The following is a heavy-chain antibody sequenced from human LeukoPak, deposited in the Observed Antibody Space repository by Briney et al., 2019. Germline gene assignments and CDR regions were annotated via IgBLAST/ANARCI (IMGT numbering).Heavy chain of an antibody. D-gene: IGHD2-21*02. V-gene: IGHV3-64*01. CDR1: GFTFSSYA. CDR2: ISSNGGST. J-gene: IGHJ4*02. CDR3: ARSSTYCGGDCYYFDY. Sequence: GGSLRLSCAASGFTFSSYAMHWVRQAPGKGLEYVSAISSNGGSTYYANSVKGRFTISRDNSKNTLYLQMGSLRAEDMAVYYCARSSTYCGGDCYYFDYWGQGALVTVSS.